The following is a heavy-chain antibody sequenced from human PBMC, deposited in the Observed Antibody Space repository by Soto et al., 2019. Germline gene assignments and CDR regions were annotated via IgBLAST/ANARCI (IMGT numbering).Heavy chain of an antibody. CDR3: GRGAYDDSRGYHLAG. D-gene: IGHD3-22*01. V-gene: IGHV3-30-3*01. J-gene: IGHJ4*03. CDR1: GFTFSSYA. CDR2: ISYDGSNK. Sequence: LVGSLRLSCAASGFTFSSYAMHWVRQAPGKWLEWVAVISYDGSNKYYADSVKGLFTISRDNSKNTLYLQMTSLRAEDTAVYYCGRGAYDDSRGYHLAGWGPRTPVSV.